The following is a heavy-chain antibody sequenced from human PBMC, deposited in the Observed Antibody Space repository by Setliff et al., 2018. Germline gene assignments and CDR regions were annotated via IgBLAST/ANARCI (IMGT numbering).Heavy chain of an antibody. Sequence: SVKVSCKASGYTFTSYGISWVRQAPGQGLEWRGWISAILGIANYAQKFQGRVTITADESTSTAYMELSSLRSEDTAVYYCASGYDYGGNSEYYFDYWGQGTLVTVSS. D-gene: IGHD4-17*01. J-gene: IGHJ4*02. CDR2: ISAILGIA. CDR1: GYTFTSYG. CDR3: ASGYDYGGNSEYYFDY. V-gene: IGHV1-69*10.